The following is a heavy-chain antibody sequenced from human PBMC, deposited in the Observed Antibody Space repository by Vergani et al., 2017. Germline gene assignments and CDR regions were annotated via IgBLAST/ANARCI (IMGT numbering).Heavy chain of an antibody. CDR1: GFTFSGSA. CDR2: IRSKDNSYAT. V-gene: IGHV3-73*01. CDR3: ARDLSRITILGVVIQNWFDP. D-gene: IGHD3-3*01. J-gene: IGHJ5*02. Sequence: EVQLLESGGGLVQPGGSLRLSCAASGFTFSGSAMHWVRQASGRGLEWVGRIRSKDNSYATAYAASVKGRFTISRDDSKNTAYLQMNSLRAEDTAGYYCARDLSRITILGVVIQNWFDPWGQGTLVTVSS.